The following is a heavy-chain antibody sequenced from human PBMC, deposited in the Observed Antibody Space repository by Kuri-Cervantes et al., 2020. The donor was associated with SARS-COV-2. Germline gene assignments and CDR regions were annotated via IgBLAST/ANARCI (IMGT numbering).Heavy chain of an antibody. CDR2: ISYDGSNK. CDR3: QAQLTFGGVFAQDDY. D-gene: IGHD3-16*02. V-gene: IGHV3-30*03. J-gene: IGHJ4*02. Sequence: GESLKISCAASGFTFSSYGMHWVRQAPDKGLEWVAVISYDGSNKYYADSVKGRFTISRDNSKNTLYLQMNSLRAEDTAVYYCQAQLTFGGVFAQDDYWGQGTLVTVSS. CDR1: GFTFSSYG.